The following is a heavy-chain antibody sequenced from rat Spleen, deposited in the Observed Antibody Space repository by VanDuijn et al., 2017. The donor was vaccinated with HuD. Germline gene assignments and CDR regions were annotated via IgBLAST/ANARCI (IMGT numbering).Heavy chain of an antibody. CDR3: STAGSGLDYYYAGGFDY. D-gene: IGHD1-6*01. CDR1: GFTFSDYN. Sequence: EVQLVESGGGLVQPGRSLKLSCAASGFTFSDYNMAWVRQAPKKGLEWVATIIYDGSRTYYRDSVKGRFTFSRDNARSTLYLQMDSLRSEDTATYYCSTAGSGLDYYYAGGFDYWGQGVMVTVSS. V-gene: IGHV5S10*01. J-gene: IGHJ2*01. CDR2: IIYDGSRT.